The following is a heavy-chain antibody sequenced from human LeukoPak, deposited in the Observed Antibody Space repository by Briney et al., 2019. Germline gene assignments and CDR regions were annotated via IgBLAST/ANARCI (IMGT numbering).Heavy chain of an antibody. J-gene: IGHJ4*02. V-gene: IGHV3-30*18. D-gene: IGHD3-22*01. CDR1: GFTFSSYG. CDR2: ISYDGSNK. Sequence: GGSLRLSCAASGFTFSSYGMHWVRQAPGKGLEWVAVISYDGSNKYYADSVKGRFTISRDNSKNTLYLQMNSLRAEDTAVYYCAKARDFYYYDSSGYLDYWAREPWSPSPQ. CDR3: AKARDFYYYDSSGYLDY.